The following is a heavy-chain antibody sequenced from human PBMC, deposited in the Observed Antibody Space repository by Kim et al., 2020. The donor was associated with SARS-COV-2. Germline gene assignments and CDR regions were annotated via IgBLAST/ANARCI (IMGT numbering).Heavy chain of an antibody. Sequence: GGSLRLSCAASGFTFSSYWMSWVRQAPGKGLEWVANIKQDGSEKYYVDSVKGRFTISRDNAENSLYLQMNSLRAEDTAVYYCARDGQGSGYYFPYYYYYGMDVWGQGTTVTVSS. CDR1: GFTFSSYW. CDR2: IKQDGSEK. J-gene: IGHJ6*02. CDR3: ARDGQGSGYYFPYYYYYGMDV. V-gene: IGHV3-7*01. D-gene: IGHD3-22*01.